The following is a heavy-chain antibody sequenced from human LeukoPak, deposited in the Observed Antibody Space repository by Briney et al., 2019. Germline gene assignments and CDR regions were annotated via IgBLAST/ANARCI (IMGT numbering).Heavy chain of an antibody. V-gene: IGHV4-39*01. CDR3: VSPRGFSYGYFDY. CDR1: GGSINDYY. J-gene: IGHJ4*02. CDR2: IYYSKNT. Sequence: SETLSLTCTVSGGSINDYYWGWIRQPPGKGLEWIGSIYYSKNTYYNPSLKSRVTISADTSKNQFSLTLGSVSATDTAVYYCVSPRGFSYGYFDYWGQGTLVTVSS. D-gene: IGHD5-18*01.